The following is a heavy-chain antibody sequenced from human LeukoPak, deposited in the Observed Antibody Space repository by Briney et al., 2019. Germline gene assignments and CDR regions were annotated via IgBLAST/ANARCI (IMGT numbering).Heavy chain of an antibody. D-gene: IGHD6-25*01. CDR1: GGSFSGYY. Sequence: SETLSLTCAVYGGSFSGYYWSWIRQPPGKGLEWIGEIYHSGSTNYNPSLKSRVTISVDKSKNQFSLKLSSVTAADTAVYYCARGSGYYGMDVWGQGTTVTVSS. CDR3: ARGSGYYGMDV. V-gene: IGHV4-34*01. J-gene: IGHJ6*02. CDR2: IYHSGST.